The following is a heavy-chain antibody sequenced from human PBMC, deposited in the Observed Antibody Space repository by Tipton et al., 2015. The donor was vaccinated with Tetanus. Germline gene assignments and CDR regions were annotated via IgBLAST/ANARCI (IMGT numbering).Heavy chain of an antibody. CDR2: IYYSGST. V-gene: IGHV4-59*01. J-gene: IGHJ4*02. D-gene: IGHD1-14*01. Sequence: TLSLTCTVSGGSISSYYWSWIRQPPGKGLEWIGYIYYSGSTNYNPSLKSRVTISVDTSKNQFSLKLSSVTAADPAVYYCARDSGSPEGPLYYFDYWGQGTLVTVSS. CDR1: GGSISSYY. CDR3: ARDSGSPEGPLYYFDY.